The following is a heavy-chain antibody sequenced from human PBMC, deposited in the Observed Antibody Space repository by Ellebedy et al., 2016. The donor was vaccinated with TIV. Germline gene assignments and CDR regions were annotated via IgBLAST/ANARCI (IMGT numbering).Heavy chain of an antibody. CDR3: ARHRLRYFDWFES. CDR1: GSSFPTYW. Sequence: PGGSLRLSCKGSGSSFPTYWISWVRQMPGQGLEWMGKIDPTDSYTNYSPSFQGHVTISVDRSIGTAYLQWGSLKASDTAMYYCARHRLRYFDWFESWGQGTLVTVSS. CDR2: IDPTDSYT. V-gene: IGHV5-10-1*01. D-gene: IGHD3-9*01. J-gene: IGHJ5*01.